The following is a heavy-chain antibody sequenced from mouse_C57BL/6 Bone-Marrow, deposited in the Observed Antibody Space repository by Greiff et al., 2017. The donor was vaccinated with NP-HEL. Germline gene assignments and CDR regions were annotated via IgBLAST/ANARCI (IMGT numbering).Heavy chain of an antibody. CDR1: GYTFTSYW. CDR3: ARCPGFDY. V-gene: IGHV1-50*01. Sequence: QVQLQQPGAELVKPGASVKLSCKASGYTFTSYWMQWVKQRPGQGLEWIGEIDPSDSYTNYNQKFKGKATLTVDTYSSTAYMPLSSLTSEDSAVYYCARCPGFDYWGQGTTLTVSS. J-gene: IGHJ2*01. CDR2: IDPSDSYT.